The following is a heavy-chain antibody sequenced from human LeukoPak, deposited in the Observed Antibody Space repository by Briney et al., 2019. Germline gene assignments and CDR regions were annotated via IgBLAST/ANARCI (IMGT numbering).Heavy chain of an antibody. V-gene: IGHV5-51*01. CDR3: ARAKTEYSSSWPDY. CDR2: IYPGDSDN. CDR1: GYSFTSYW. D-gene: IGHD6-13*01. Sequence: GESLKISCKGSGYSFTSYWIGWVRPMPGKGLEWMGIIYPGDSDNRYSPSFQGQDTISADKSISTAYLQWSSLKASDTAMYYCARAKTEYSSSWPDYWGQGTLVTVSS. J-gene: IGHJ4*02.